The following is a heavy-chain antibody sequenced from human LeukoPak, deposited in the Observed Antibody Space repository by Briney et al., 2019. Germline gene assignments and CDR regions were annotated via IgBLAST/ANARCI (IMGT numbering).Heavy chain of an antibody. CDR3: ARGGSTDSIHSCGGNCYFLDY. Sequence: ASVKDSCKASGYTFTGNHMHWVRQAPGQGLEWMGWINPNSGGTNYAQKFQGRVIMTRDTSISTAYMELSRLGSDDTAVYYCARGGSTDSIHSCGGNCYFLDYWGQGTLVTVSS. CDR1: GYTFTGNH. J-gene: IGHJ4*02. CDR2: INPNSGGT. V-gene: IGHV1-2*02. D-gene: IGHD2-21*02.